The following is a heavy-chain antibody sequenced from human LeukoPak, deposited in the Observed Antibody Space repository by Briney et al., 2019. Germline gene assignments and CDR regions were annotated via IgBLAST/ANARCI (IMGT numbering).Heavy chain of an antibody. CDR1: GGSTSSYY. D-gene: IGHD3-3*01. CDR3: ARGGRFWNNWFDP. V-gene: IGHV4-59*01. J-gene: IGHJ5*02. CDR2: IYYSGST. Sequence: SETLSLTCTVSGGSTSSYYWSWIRQPPGKGLEWIGYIYYSGSTNYNPSLKSRVTISVDTSKNQFSLKLSSVTAADTAVYYCARGGRFWNNWFDPWGQGTLVTVSS.